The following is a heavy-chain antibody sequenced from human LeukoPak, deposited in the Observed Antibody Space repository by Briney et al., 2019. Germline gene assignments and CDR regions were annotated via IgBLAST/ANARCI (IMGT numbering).Heavy chain of an antibody. CDR2: MNLNSGNT. V-gene: IGHV1-8*01. D-gene: IGHD3-10*01. CDR3: ARAGTSYYGMDV. CDR1: GYTFTSYD. J-gene: IGHJ6*02. Sequence: ASVKVSCKASGYTFTSYDINWVRQATGQGLEWMGWMNLNSGNTGYAQKFQGRVTMTRNTSISTAYMELSSLRSEDTAVYYCARAGTSYYGMDVWGQGTTVTVSS.